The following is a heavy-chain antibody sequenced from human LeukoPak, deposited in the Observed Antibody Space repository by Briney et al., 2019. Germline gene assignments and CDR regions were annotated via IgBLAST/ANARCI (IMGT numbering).Heavy chain of an antibody. D-gene: IGHD2-8*02. J-gene: IGHJ3*01. CDR2: INQSGST. V-gene: IGHV4-34*01. Sequence: SETLSLTCAVYGGSFSGYYWNWIRQPPGRGLEWIGEINQSGSTNYNPSLKSRVTISLDTSKNQFSLKLNSVTAADTAVYYCARKGWVVLRAFDVWGRVTMVTVSS. CDR3: ARKGWVVLRAFDV. CDR1: GGSFSGYY.